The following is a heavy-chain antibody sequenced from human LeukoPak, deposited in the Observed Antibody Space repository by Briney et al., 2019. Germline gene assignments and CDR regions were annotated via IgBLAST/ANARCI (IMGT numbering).Heavy chain of an antibody. D-gene: IGHD3-22*01. V-gene: IGHV4-38-2*02. CDR2: IYHSGST. J-gene: IGHJ4*02. CDR1: GYSISSGYY. CDR3: ARDLDSTPGDY. Sequence: PSETLSLTCAVSGYSISSGYYRGWIRQPPGKGLEWIGSIYHSGSTYCNPSLKSRVTISVDTSKNQFSLNLSSVTAADTAVYYCARDLDSTPGDYWGQGTLVTVSS.